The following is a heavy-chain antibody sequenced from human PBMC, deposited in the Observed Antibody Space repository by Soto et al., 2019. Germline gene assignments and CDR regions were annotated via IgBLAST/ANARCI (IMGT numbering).Heavy chain of an antibody. CDR3: ARVGYQLLFGRANYYYYHGMDV. CDR1: GGSIGSYY. V-gene: IGHV4-59*01. J-gene: IGHJ6*02. D-gene: IGHD2-2*01. CDR2: IYYSGST. Sequence: SDTLSLTCTGWGGSIGSYYWWWIGQGPGRGLEWIGYIYYSGSTNYNPSLKSRVTISVDTSKNQFSLKLSSVTAADTAVYYCARVGYQLLFGRANYYYYHGMDVWGQGTTVT.